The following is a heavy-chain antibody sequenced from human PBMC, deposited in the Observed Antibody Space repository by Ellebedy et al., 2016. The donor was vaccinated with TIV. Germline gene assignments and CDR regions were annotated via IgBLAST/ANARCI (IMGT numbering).Heavy chain of an antibody. CDR3: ARGSGPNWLDP. CDR2: ISGYSGNT. CDR1: GFTFTRYG. V-gene: IGHV1-18*04. D-gene: IGHD6-19*01. Sequence: AASVKVSCKASGFTFTRYGINWVRQAPGQGLEWMGWISGYSGNTDYAQKFQGRVTMTTDTGTNTGYMELTSLTSDDTAVYYCARGSGPNWLDPWGQGTTVTVSS. J-gene: IGHJ6*02.